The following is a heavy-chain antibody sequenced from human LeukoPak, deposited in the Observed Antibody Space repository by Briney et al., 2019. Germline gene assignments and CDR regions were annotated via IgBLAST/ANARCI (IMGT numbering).Heavy chain of an antibody. D-gene: IGHD3-3*01. J-gene: IGHJ4*02. CDR3: AKSGVVTSYYFDY. Sequence: GGSLRLSCAASGSSVSRNYMSWVRQAPGKGLEGVLVLYMDGRTTYAESVRGRFSISRDNSKNTLYLQMNSLRAEDTAVYYCAKSGVVTSYYFDYWGQGTLVTVSS. CDR1: GSSVSRNY. V-gene: IGHV3-66*01. CDR2: LYMDGRT.